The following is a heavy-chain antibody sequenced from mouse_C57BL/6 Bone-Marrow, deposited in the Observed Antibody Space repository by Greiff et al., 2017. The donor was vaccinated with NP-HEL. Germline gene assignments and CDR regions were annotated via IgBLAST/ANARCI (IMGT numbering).Heavy chain of an antibody. CDR2: INPNYGTT. Sequence: EVKLVESGPELVKPGASVKISCKASGYSFTDYNMNWVKQSNGKSLEWIGVINPNYGTTSYNQKFKGKATLTVDQSSSTAYMQLNSLTSEDSAVYYCARSGFLYYSKPYFDYWGQGTTLTVSS. V-gene: IGHV1-39*01. D-gene: IGHD2-5*01. J-gene: IGHJ2*01. CDR3: ARSGFLYYSKPYFDY. CDR1: GYSFTDYN.